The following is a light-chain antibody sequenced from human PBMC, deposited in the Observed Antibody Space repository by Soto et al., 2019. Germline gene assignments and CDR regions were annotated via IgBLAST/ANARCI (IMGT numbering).Light chain of an antibody. CDR2: DVS. Sequence: QSALTQPASVSGSPGQSITISCTGTSSDVGNYNYVSWYQQHPGKAPKLMIYDVSHRPSGVSDRFSGSKSGNTASLTISGLQAEDEADYYCSSYRSSSPRDVFGSGTKLTVL. CDR1: SSDVGNYNY. V-gene: IGLV2-14*03. J-gene: IGLJ1*01. CDR3: SSYRSSSPRDV.